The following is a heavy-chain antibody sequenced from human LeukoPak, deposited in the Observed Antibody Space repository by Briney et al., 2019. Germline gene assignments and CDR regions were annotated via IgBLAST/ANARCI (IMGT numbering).Heavy chain of an antibody. J-gene: IGHJ3*02. CDR2: ISGSGGSP. CDR3: AKDPNYDYVWGSYSGSDAFDI. V-gene: IGHV3-23*01. Sequence: GGSLTLSCAASGFTFSSYAMSWVRQAPGKGLEWVSAISGSGGSPYYADPVKGRFTISRDNCKNTLYLQMNSLRAEDTAVYYCAKDPNYDYVWGSYSGSDAFDIWGQGTMVTVSS. D-gene: IGHD3-16*01. CDR1: GFTFSSYA.